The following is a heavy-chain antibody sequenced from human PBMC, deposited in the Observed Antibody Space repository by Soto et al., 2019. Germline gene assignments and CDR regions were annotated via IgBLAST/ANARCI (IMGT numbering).Heavy chain of an antibody. CDR1: GYTFTSYD. CDR3: ARGLNGGGYSYGPYYYYYYMDV. CDR2: MNPNSGNT. J-gene: IGHJ6*03. V-gene: IGHV1-8*01. Sequence: ASVNVSCKASGYTFTSYDINWVRQATGQGLEWMGWMNPNSGNTGYAQKFQGRVTMTRNTSISTAYMELSSLRSEDTAVYYCARGLNGGGYSYGPYYYYYYMDVWGKGTTVTVSS. D-gene: IGHD5-18*01.